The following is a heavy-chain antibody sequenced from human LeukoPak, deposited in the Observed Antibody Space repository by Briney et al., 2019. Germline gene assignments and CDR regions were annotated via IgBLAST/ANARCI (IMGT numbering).Heavy chain of an antibody. CDR2: IYPSGGST. CDR3: ARDLSGSNTTLGY. CDR1: GYTFTSYY. Sequence: GALVKVSCKASGYTFTSYYMHWVRQAPGQGLEWMGIIYPSGGSTSYAQEFQGRVTMTRDTSTSTVYMELSSLRSEDTAVYYCARDLSGSNTTLGYWGQGTLVTVSS. V-gene: IGHV1-46*01. D-gene: IGHD1-26*01. J-gene: IGHJ4*02.